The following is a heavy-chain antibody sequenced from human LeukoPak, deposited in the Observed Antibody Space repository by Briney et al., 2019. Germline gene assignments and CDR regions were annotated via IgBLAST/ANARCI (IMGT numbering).Heavy chain of an antibody. CDR2: LNHSGST. CDR1: GGSFSGYY. CDR3: ARGNLVYYYASSGYYY. D-gene: IGHD3-22*01. Sequence: SETLSLTCAVYGGSFSGYYWSWIRQSPGKGLEWIGELNHSGSTNYNPSLKSRVTISVDTSKNQFYLKLSSVTAADTAVYYCARGNLVYYYASSGYYYWGQGTLVTVSS. J-gene: IGHJ4*02. V-gene: IGHV4-34*01.